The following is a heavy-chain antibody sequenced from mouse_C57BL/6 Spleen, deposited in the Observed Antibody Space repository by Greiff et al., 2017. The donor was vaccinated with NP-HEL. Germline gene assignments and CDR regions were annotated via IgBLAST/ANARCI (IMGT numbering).Heavy chain of an antibody. CDR3: AEGLRYAMDY. CDR2: IHPNSGST. Sequence: QVQLQQPGAELVKPGASVKLSCKASGYTFTSYWMHWVKQRPGQGLEWIGMIHPNSGSTNYNEKSKSKATLTVDKSSSTAYMQLSSLTSEDSAVYYCAEGLRYAMDYWGQGTSVTVSS. J-gene: IGHJ4*01. V-gene: IGHV1-64*01. CDR1: GYTFTSYW. D-gene: IGHD1-1*01.